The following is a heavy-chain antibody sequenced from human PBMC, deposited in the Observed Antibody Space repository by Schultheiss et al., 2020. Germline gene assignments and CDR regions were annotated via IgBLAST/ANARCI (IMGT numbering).Heavy chain of an antibody. V-gene: IGHV3-66*02. D-gene: IGHD3-16*01. Sequence: GGSLRLSCAASGFTVSSNYMSWVRQAPGKGLEWVSAISGSGGSTYYADSVKGRFTISRDNSKNTLYLQMNSLRAEDTAMYYCARGTEELEIVTPWGGFLDYWGQGTLVTVSS. J-gene: IGHJ4*02. CDR1: GFTVSSNY. CDR3: ARGTEELEIVTPWGGFLDY. CDR2: ISGSGGST.